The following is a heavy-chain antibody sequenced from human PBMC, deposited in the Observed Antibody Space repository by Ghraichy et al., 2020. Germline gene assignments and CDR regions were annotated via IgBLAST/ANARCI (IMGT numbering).Heavy chain of an antibody. D-gene: IGHD3-3*02. CDR2: TYYRSKWYN. V-gene: IGHV6-1*01. CDR3: ARDLLGTFYYYYYYGMDV. CDR1: GDSVSSNSAA. J-gene: IGHJ6*02. Sequence: SQTLSLTCAISGDSVSSNSAAWNWIRQSPSRGLEWLGRTYYRSKWYNDYAVSVKSRITINPDTSKNQFSLQLNSVTPEDTAVYYCARDLLGTFYYYYYYGMDVWGQGTTVTVSS.